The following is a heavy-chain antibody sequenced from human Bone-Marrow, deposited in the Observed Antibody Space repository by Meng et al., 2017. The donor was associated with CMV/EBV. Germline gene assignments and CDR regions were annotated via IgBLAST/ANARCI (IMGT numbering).Heavy chain of an antibody. CDR2: ISSSGSTI. Sequence: GGSLKISCAASGFTFSDYYMSWIRQAPGKGLEWVSYISSSGSTIYYADSVKGRFTISRDNAKNSLYLQMNSLRAEDTAVYYCATDVIYYDSSGYNYWGQGTLVTVSS. V-gene: IGHV3-11*04. CDR3: ATDVIYYDSSGYNY. CDR1: GFTFSDYY. J-gene: IGHJ4*02. D-gene: IGHD3-22*01.